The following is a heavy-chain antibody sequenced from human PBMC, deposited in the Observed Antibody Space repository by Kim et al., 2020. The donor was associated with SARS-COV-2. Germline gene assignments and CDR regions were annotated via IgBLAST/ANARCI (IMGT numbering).Heavy chain of an antibody. CDR3: ARDRTMVREAYLYYYYGMDV. Sequence: GGSLRLSCAASGFTVSSNYMSWVRQAPGKGLEWVSVIYSGGSTYYADSVKGRFTISRDNSKNTLYLQMNSLRAEDTAVYYCARDRTMVREAYLYYYYGMDVWGQGTTVTVSS. V-gene: IGHV3-66*02. D-gene: IGHD3-10*01. CDR2: IYSGGST. J-gene: IGHJ6*02. CDR1: GFTVSSNY.